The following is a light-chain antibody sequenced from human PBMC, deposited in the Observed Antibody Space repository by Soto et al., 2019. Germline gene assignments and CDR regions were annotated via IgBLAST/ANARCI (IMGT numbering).Light chain of an antibody. V-gene: IGLV7-46*01. CDR1: TGPVTTSDHW. J-gene: IGLJ3*02. CDR3: SLNYPGGRA. Sequence: QAVVTQEPSLTVSPGGTVTLTCASTTGPVTTSDHWPYWFQQKPGQAPRTLIYDTNNKHSWTPARFSGSLLGGKAALTLSGAQPDDEADSYCSLNYPGGRAFGGGTKLTVL. CDR2: DTN.